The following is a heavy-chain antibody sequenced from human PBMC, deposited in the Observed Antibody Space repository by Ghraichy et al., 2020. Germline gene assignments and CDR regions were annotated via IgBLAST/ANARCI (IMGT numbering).Heavy chain of an antibody. Sequence: ASVKVSCKASGYTFTSYDINWVRQATGQGLEWMGWMNPNSGNTGYAQKFQGRVTMTRNTSISTAYMELSSLRSEDTAVYYCARGTIVETFDAFDIWGQGTMVTVSS. J-gene: IGHJ3*02. D-gene: IGHD4/OR15-4a*01. CDR3: ARGTIVETFDAFDI. CDR1: GYTFTSYD. CDR2: MNPNSGNT. V-gene: IGHV1-8*01.